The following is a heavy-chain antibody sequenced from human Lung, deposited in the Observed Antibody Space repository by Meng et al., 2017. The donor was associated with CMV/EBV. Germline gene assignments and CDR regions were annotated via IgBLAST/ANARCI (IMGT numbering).Heavy chain of an antibody. CDR1: GRSISSINW. CDR2: ISHSGST. CDR3: ASSIGGMDV. V-gene: IGHV4-4*02. J-gene: IGHJ6*02. Sequence: AETLSLTCAVSGRSISSINWWSWVRQPPGKGLEWVGEISHSGSTNYNPSLKSRVTISADKSKNQASLKLSCVTAADTAVYYCASSIGGMDVWGQGTPVTVSS.